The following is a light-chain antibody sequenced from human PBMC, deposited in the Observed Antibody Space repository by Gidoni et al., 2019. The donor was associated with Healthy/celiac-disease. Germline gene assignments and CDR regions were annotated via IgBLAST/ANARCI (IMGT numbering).Light chain of an antibody. J-gene: IGKJ2*01. Sequence: MTQSPSSLSASVGDRVTITCRASQSISSYLNWYQQKPGKAPKLLIYAASSFQSGVPSRFIXSGXXTDFXXTIXXXQPXXFAXXXCQXXXSTXXTFXXXTKLEIK. CDR1: QSISSY. CDR3: QXXXSTXXT. V-gene: IGKV1-39*01. CDR2: AAS.